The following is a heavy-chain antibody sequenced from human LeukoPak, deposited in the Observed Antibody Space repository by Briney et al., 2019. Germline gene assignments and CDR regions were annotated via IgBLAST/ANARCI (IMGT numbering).Heavy chain of an antibody. CDR2: IFYTGST. Sequence: PSETLSLTCSVSGGSISSGDYYWSWIRQPPGKGREWIGYIFYTGSTYYNPSLKSRVTISVDTSKNQFSLKLTSVTAADTAVYYCARGYSYGLYYFDYWGQGALVTVSS. D-gene: IGHD5-18*01. V-gene: IGHV4-30-4*01. J-gene: IGHJ4*02. CDR3: ARGYSYGLYYFDY. CDR1: GGSISSGDYY.